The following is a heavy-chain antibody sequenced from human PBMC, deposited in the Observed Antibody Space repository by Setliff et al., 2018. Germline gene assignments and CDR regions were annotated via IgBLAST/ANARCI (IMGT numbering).Heavy chain of an antibody. CDR1: GYYIRSGYY. V-gene: IGHV4-38-2*01. CDR2: IFYDGNT. Sequence: PSETLSLTCVVSGYYIRSGYYWGWIRQHPGKGLEWIGSIFYDGNTFYNPSLKSRVTMSVDTSKNQFSLKLSSVTAADTAVYYCATLRTSTHFDYWGQGTLVTVSS. J-gene: IGHJ4*02. CDR3: ATLRTSTHFDY. D-gene: IGHD1-1*01.